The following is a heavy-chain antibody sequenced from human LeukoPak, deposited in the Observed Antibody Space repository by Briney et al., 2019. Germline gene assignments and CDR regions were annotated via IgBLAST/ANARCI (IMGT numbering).Heavy chain of an antibody. D-gene: IGHD3-10*01. J-gene: IGHJ4*02. CDR1: GFTFSNAW. V-gene: IGHV3-15*01. CDR2: IKSKTDGGTT. Sequence: GGSLRLSCAASGFTFSNAWMSWVRQAPGKGLEWVGRIKSKTDGGTTDYAAPVKGRFTISRDDSKNTLYLQMNSLKTEDTAVYYCTRLGYGSGSYDDYWGQGTLVTVSS. CDR3: TRLGYGSGSYDDY.